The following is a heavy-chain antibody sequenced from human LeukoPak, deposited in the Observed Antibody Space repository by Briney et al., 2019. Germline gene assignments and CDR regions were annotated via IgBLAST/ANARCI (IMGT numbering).Heavy chain of an antibody. CDR1: GYTFTNLD. CDR3: ASNPPNTGDFYY. D-gene: IGHD1-1*01. J-gene: IGHJ4*02. Sequence: ASVRVSCKPSGYTFTNLDINWLRQAPGQGLEWMGWMSPNSGDTGYAQKFQGRGSMTRDTSISTAYMELSSLRAEDTAVYYCASNPPNTGDFYYWGLGSPVTVSS. V-gene: IGHV1-8*01. CDR2: MSPNSGDT.